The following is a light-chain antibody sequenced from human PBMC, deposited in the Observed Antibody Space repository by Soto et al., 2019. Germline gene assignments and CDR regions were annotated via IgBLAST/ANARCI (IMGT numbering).Light chain of an antibody. CDR1: SSDVGRYNY. Sequence: QPVLTQPPSASGSPGQSVTISCTGTSSDVGRYNYVSWYQHHPGKAPKLIIYDVSQRPSGVPDRFSGSKSGNTASLTVSGLQAEDEADYYCNSYADSNTYVFGTGTKLTVL. CDR2: DVS. J-gene: IGLJ1*01. CDR3: NSYADSNTYV. V-gene: IGLV2-8*01.